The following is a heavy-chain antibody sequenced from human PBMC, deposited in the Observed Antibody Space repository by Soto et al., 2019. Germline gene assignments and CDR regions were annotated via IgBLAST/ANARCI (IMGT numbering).Heavy chain of an antibody. CDR1: GFTFSMYD. CDR3: VKGGYYDIPTGYYDNELDP. J-gene: IGHJ5*02. D-gene: IGHD3-9*01. V-gene: IGHV3-64D*06. CDR2: ISINGNST. Sequence: EGSLSLSCSASGFTFSMYDMHWVRQAPGKGLEYVSGISINGNSTYYEDPVKGRFTISRDNSKKMLYLQMSSLRPEDTAVYFCVKGGYYDIPTGYYDNELDPWGQGTLVTVYS.